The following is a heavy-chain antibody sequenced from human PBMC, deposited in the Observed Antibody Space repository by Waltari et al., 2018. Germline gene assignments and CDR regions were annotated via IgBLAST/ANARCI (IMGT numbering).Heavy chain of an antibody. Sequence: EVQLVVPGGGLVKPGGPLRLSCEASGFTFSGYSMNWVRQAPGKGLEWVSSISGDSRFIYYADSVNGRFTISSDDAKNSLYLQMNSLIVEDTAVYYCARDRRGYFDYWGPGTLVSVSS. J-gene: IGHJ4*02. CDR3: ARDRRGYFDY. V-gene: IGHV3-21*01. D-gene: IGHD3-16*01. CDR2: ISGDSRFI. CDR1: GFTFSGYS.